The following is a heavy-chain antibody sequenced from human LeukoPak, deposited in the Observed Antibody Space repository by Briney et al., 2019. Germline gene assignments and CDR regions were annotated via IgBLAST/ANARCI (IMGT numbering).Heavy chain of an antibody. Sequence: PGGSLSLPCAASGFPFSSYEMNWVRQAPGKGLEGVSYISSSGSNIYYADSVEGRFTISRDNAKNSLYLQMNSLRAEDTAVYDCARELRGGGAVDYWGQGTLVTVSS. CDR1: GFPFSSYE. J-gene: IGHJ4*02. D-gene: IGHD3-16*01. CDR2: ISSSGSNI. V-gene: IGHV3-48*03. CDR3: ARELRGGGAVDY.